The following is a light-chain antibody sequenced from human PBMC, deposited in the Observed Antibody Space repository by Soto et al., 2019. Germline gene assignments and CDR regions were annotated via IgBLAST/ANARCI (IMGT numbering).Light chain of an antibody. Sequence: QSALTQPASVSGSPAQSVTISCTGTSSDVGGYNYVSWYQHHPGKAPKLIIYEVSYRPSGVSNRFSGSKSGNTASLTISGRQADDEAAYYCCSYSAGSTHVFGTGTKVTVL. CDR3: CSYSAGSTHV. CDR1: SSDVGGYNY. V-gene: IGLV2-14*01. CDR2: EVS. J-gene: IGLJ1*01.